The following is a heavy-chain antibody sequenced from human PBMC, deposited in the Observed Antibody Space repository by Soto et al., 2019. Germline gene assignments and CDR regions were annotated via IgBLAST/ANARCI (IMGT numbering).Heavy chain of an antibody. Sequence: QLQLQESGPGLVKPSETLSLTCTVSGGSISSSSYYWGWIRQPPGKGLEWIGSIYYSGSTYYNPSLKSRVTISVDTSKNQFSLKLSSVTAADTAVYYCARQENFVVVTGLSAFDIWGQGTMVTVSS. V-gene: IGHV4-39*01. CDR1: GGSISSSSYY. J-gene: IGHJ3*02. CDR3: ARQENFVVVTGLSAFDI. D-gene: IGHD2-21*02. CDR2: IYYSGST.